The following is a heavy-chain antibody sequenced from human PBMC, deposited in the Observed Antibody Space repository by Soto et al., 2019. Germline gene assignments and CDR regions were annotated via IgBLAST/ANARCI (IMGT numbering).Heavy chain of an antibody. V-gene: IGHV4-31*03. CDR3: ARGARVVVAATPGSWFDP. Sequence: PSETLSLTCTVSGGSISSGGYYWSWIRQHPGKGLEWIGYIYYSGSTYYNPSLKSRVTISVDTSKNQFSLKLSSVTAADTAVYYCARGARVVVAATPGSWFDPWGQGTLVTVSS. CDR2: IYYSGST. CDR1: GGSISSGGYY. D-gene: IGHD2-15*01. J-gene: IGHJ5*02.